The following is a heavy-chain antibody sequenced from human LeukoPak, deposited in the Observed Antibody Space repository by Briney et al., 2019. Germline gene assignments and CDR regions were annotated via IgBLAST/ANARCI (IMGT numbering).Heavy chain of an antibody. CDR2: IYYSGST. J-gene: IGHJ6*04. V-gene: IGHV4-61*01. CDR3: QKTAYEILTAYYEGYYYYGMDV. D-gene: IGHD3-9*01. CDR1: GGSVSSGSYY. Sequence: SETLSLTCTVSGGSVSSGSYYWRWIRQPPGTGLEWIGYIYYSGSTNYNPSLKSRVTISVDTSKNQFSLKLSSVTAADTVFFYKQKTAYEILTAYYEGYYYYGMDVWGKGTTVTVSS.